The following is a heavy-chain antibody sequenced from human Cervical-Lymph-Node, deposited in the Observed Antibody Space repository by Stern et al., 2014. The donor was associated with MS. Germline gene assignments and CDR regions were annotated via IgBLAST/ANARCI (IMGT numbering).Heavy chain of an antibody. J-gene: IGHJ5*02. Sequence: VQLVESGAEVKRPGSSVKVSCKASGVTVNRYVISWVRQAPGQGLEWMGGIVPFHRKANYAQKFQDRVTISADKITNTTYLELRSLRSEDTAVYYCASVAQRWGSWFDPWGQGTLVTVSS. V-gene: IGHV1-69*06. CDR3: ASVAQRWGSWFDP. CDR1: GVTVNRYV. CDR2: IVPFHRKA. D-gene: IGHD3-16*01.